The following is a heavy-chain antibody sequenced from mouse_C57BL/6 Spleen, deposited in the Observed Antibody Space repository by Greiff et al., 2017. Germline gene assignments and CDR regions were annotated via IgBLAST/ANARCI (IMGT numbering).Heavy chain of an antibody. CDR2: IYPGDGDT. V-gene: IGHV1-80*01. Sequence: VQLQQSGAELVKPGASVKISCKASGYAFSSYWMNWVKQRPGKGLEWIGQIYPGDGDTNYNGKFKGKATLTADKSSSTAYMQLSSLTSEDSAVYFCARIGPDSSCYPIDYWGQGTTLTVSS. CDR3: ARIGPDSSCYPIDY. D-gene: IGHD3-2*02. CDR1: GYAFSSYW. J-gene: IGHJ2*01.